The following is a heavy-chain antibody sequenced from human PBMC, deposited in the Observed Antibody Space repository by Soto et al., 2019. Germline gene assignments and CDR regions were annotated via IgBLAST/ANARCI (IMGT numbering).Heavy chain of an antibody. CDR1: GYSFTSYW. J-gene: IGHJ6*02. V-gene: IGHV5-51*01. CDR3: AGIGYYGSGKNKYYYYYYGMDV. D-gene: IGHD3-10*01. Sequence: GESLKISCKGSGYSFTSYWIGWVRQMPGKGLEWMGIIYPGDSDTRYSPSFQGQVTISADKSISTAYLQWSSLKASDTAMYYCAGIGYYGSGKNKYYYYYYGMDVWGQGTTVTVSS. CDR2: IYPGDSDT.